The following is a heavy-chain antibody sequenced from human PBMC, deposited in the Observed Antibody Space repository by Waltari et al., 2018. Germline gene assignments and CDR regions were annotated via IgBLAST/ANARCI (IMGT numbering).Heavy chain of an antibody. D-gene: IGHD1-1*01. J-gene: IGHJ4*02. CDR2: ISYDGSNK. CDR1: GFTFRSYA. V-gene: IGHV3-30-3*01. Sequence: QVQLVESGGGVVQPGRSLRLSCAASGFTFRSYAMPWVRQAPGKGLEWVAVISYDGSNKYYADSVKGRFTISRDNSKNTLYLQMNSLRAEDTAVYYCARDRKKLEPYYFDYWGQGTLVTVSS. CDR3: ARDRKKLEPYYFDY.